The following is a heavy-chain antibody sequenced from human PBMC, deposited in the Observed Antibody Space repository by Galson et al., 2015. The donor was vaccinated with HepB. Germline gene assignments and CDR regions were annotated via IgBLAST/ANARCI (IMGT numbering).Heavy chain of an antibody. J-gene: IGHJ4*02. CDR1: GGTFSSYA. V-gene: IGHV1-69*13. Sequence: SVKVSCKASGGTFSSYAISWVRQAPGQGLEWMGGIIPIFGTANYAQKFQGRVTITADESTSTAYMELSSLRSEDTAVYYCASWDYDSSGYYYSGKLDYWGQGTLVTVSS. CDR3: ASWDYDSSGYYYSGKLDY. D-gene: IGHD3-22*01. CDR2: IIPIFGTA.